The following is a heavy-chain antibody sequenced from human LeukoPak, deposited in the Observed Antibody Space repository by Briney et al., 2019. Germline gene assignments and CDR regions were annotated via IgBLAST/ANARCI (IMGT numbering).Heavy chain of an antibody. D-gene: IGHD5-12*01. Sequence: GGSLRLSCAASGLAFSSYGMHWVRQAPGKGLEWVAFIRYDGNNEYYADSVKGRFTISRDNSKNTLYLQMNSLRAEDTAVYYCAKWWLQRYSGYVFNDYWGQGTLVTVSS. J-gene: IGHJ4*02. CDR2: IRYDGNNE. CDR3: AKWWLQRYSGYVFNDY. V-gene: IGHV3-30*02. CDR1: GLAFSSYG.